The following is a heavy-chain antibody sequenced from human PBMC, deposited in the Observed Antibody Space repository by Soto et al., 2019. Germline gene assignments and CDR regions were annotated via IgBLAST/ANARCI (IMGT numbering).Heavy chain of an antibody. D-gene: IGHD2-15*01. V-gene: IGHV4-59*01. J-gene: IGHJ6*02. CDR1: GGSISSYY. CDR3: ARADMGVVARGMDV. CDR2: IYYSGST. Sequence: KPSETLSLTCTVSGGSISSYYWSWIRQPPGKGLEWIGYIYYSGSTNYNPSLKSRVTISVDTSKNQFSLKLSSVTAADTAVYYCARADMGVVARGMDVWGQGTTVTVSS.